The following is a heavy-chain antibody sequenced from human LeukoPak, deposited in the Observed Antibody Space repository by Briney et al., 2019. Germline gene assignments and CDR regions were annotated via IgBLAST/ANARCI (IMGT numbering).Heavy chain of an antibody. Sequence: QPGGTLRLSCAASGFTFSGFAMSWLRQAPGKGLEWVSSISRSGESTFYADSVRGRFTISRDNAKNSLYLQMNSLRAEDTAVYYCAREYAYYYDLGDYWGQGTLVTVSS. J-gene: IGHJ4*02. CDR3: AREYAYYYDLGDY. CDR1: GFTFSGFA. V-gene: IGHV3-23*01. CDR2: ISRSGEST. D-gene: IGHD3-22*01.